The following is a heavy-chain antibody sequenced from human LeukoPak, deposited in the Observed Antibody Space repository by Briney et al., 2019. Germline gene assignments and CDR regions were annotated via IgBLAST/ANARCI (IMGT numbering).Heavy chain of an antibody. Sequence: SETLSLTCSVSDGSMNNGYWTWIRQPPGKGLEWIGYIYFSGSTDYNPSLRSRVTISVDRSKNQFSLKLRSVTAADTAIYYCARHWTNGGNNWFDPWSQGTLVTVSS. CDR1: DGSMNNGY. J-gene: IGHJ5*02. V-gene: IGHV4-59*08. CDR3: ARHWTNGGNNWFDP. CDR2: IYFSGST. D-gene: IGHD3-16*01.